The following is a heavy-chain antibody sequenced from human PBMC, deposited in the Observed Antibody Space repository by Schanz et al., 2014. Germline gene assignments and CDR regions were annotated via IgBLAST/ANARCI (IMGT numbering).Heavy chain of an antibody. Sequence: EVRLVESGGGLVQPGGSLRLSCAASGFTFTNYAMTWVRQAPGKGLEWVSGISGSGGSTYDADSVKGRFTISRDNSKNTLYLQMNSLRAEDTAVYYCAKDHAGSDILTALGNWGQGTLVTVSS. CDR1: GFTFTNYA. CDR2: ISGSGGST. J-gene: IGHJ4*02. V-gene: IGHV3-23*04. CDR3: AKDHAGSDILTALGN. D-gene: IGHD3-9*01.